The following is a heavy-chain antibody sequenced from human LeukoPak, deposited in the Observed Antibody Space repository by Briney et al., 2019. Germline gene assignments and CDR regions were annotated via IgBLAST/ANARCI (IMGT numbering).Heavy chain of an antibody. CDR3: ARVAGGYSSSWFLGFDP. CDR2: IIPIFGTA. D-gene: IGHD6-13*01. Sequence: GSSVKVSCKASGGTFSSYAISWVRQAPGQGLEWMGGIIPIFGTANYAQKFQGRVTITTDESTSTAYMELSSLRSEDTAVYYCARVAGGYSSSWFLGFDPWGQGTLVTVSS. CDR1: GGTFSSYA. J-gene: IGHJ5*02. V-gene: IGHV1-69*05.